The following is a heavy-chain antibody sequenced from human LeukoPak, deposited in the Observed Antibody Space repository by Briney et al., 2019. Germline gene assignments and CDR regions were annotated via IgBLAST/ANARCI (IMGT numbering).Heavy chain of an antibody. J-gene: IGHJ4*02. CDR3: ARAWTAHFDY. V-gene: IGHV3-30-3*01. Sequence: PGGSLRLSCAASGFTFSSYAMHWVRQAPGKGVEWVAVISYDGSNKYYADSVKGRFTISRDNSKNTLYLQMNSLRAEDTVVYYCARAWTAHFDYWGQGTLVTVSS. D-gene: IGHD1-1*01. CDR2: ISYDGSNK. CDR1: GFTFSSYA.